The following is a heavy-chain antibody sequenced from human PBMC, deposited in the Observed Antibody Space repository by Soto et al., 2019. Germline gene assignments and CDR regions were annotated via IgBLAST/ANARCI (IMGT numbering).Heavy chain of an antibody. V-gene: IGHV3-23*01. CDR1: GFTFRSDA. D-gene: IGHD7-27*01. J-gene: IGHJ4*02. CDR2: ITSTGTYT. Sequence: GGSLRLSCAASGFTFRSDAMSWVRQAPGTGLEWVSSITSTGTYTYYADSVKGRFNIYRDNSRNTLHLELNSLRPEDTAVYYCAKGSLWAPFDSWGQGTQVTVSS. CDR3: AKGSLWAPFDS.